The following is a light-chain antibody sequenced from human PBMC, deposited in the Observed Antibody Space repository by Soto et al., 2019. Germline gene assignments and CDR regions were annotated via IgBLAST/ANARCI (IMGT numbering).Light chain of an antibody. CDR3: MQALQSWT. CDR1: QSLLHSSGYNY. J-gene: IGKJ1*01. V-gene: IGKV2-28*01. CDR2: LGS. Sequence: EIVLTQSPLSLPVTPGEPASISCRSSQSLLHSSGYNYVEWYLQKPGQSPQLLIYLGSNRASGVPDRFSGSGSGTDFTLKISRVEAEDVGVYYCMQALQSWTFGQGTKVDI.